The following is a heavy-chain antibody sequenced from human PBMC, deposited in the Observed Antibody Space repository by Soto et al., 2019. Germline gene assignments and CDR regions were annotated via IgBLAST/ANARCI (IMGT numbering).Heavy chain of an antibody. CDR3: ARDGYNYLPIY. CDR1: GYTFSNDY. D-gene: IGHD5-12*01. CDR2: INPSSGGT. Sequence: QVQLVQSGAEVKKPGASVKVSCKASGYTFSNDYMHWVRKAPGQGLEWMGIINPSSGGTAYAQKFQGRITMTRDTSTSTVYMELRSLRSDDTAVYLCARDGYNYLPIYWGQGTLVTVSS. J-gene: IGHJ4*02. V-gene: IGHV1-46*01.